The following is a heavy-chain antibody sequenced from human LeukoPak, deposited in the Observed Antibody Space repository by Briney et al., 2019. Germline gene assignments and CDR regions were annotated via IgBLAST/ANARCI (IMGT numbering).Heavy chain of an antibody. D-gene: IGHD5-24*01. J-gene: IGHJ4*02. Sequence: GGSLRLSCAASGLTFSRYAMSWVRQAPGKGLEWVSTISGSGGGTYNADSVKGRFTISRDNSQNMLYLQMNSLRAEDTAIYYCAKTGTDDGYSIYFDHWGQGTLVTVSS. CDR1: GLTFSRYA. CDR2: ISGSGGGT. CDR3: AKTGTDDGYSIYFDH. V-gene: IGHV3-23*01.